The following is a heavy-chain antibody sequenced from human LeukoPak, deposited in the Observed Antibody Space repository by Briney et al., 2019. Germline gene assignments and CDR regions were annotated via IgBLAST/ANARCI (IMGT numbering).Heavy chain of an antibody. CDR3: ARDGRSRGENWFDP. Sequence: ASVKVSCKASGYTFSGYYMHWVRQAPGQGLEWMGWIDPNSGGTNYAQKFQGRVTMTRDTSISTAYMEVSRLTSDDTAVYYCARDGRSRGENWFDPGGKGTLATVPS. CDR1: GYTFSGYY. V-gene: IGHV1-2*02. J-gene: IGHJ5*02. D-gene: IGHD3-16*01. CDR2: IDPNSGGT.